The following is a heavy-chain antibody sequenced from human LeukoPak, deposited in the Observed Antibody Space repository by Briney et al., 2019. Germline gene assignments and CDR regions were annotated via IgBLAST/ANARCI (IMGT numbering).Heavy chain of an antibody. CDR2: IKQDGSEK. J-gene: IGHJ4*02. CDR1: GFTFSSYW. D-gene: IGHD4-23*01. Sequence: GGSLRLSCAASGFTFSSYWMSWVRQAPGKGLEWVANIKQDGSEKYYVDSVKGRFTISRDNAKNSLYLQMNSLGAEDTAVFYCARLRWQRTFDYWGQGTLVTVSS. V-gene: IGHV3-7*01. CDR3: ARLRWQRTFDY.